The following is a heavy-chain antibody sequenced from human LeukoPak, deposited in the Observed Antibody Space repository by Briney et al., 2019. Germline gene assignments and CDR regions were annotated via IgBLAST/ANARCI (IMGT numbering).Heavy chain of an antibody. D-gene: IGHD3-22*01. Sequence: SETLSLTCTVSGGSISSYYWSWIRQPPGQGLASIGHIYYSGSTNYNPSLKSRVTISVDTSKNQFSLKLSSVTAADTAVYYCARFVYYYDSSEYFDLWGRGTLVTVSS. CDR1: GGSISSYY. V-gene: IGHV4-59*01. J-gene: IGHJ2*01. CDR2: IYYSGST. CDR3: ARFVYYYDSSEYFDL.